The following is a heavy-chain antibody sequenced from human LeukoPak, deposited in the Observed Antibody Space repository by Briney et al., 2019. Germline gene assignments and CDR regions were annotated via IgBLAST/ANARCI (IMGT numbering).Heavy chain of an antibody. CDR3: ARDLEDGVATNFDY. CDR2: MYPGDSET. D-gene: IGHD5-12*01. CDR1: GYSFSNYW. V-gene: IGHV5-51*01. J-gene: IGHJ4*02. Sequence: GESLKISCKGSGYSFSNYWIGWVRQMPGKGLEWMGIMYPGDSETRYSPSFQGQVTISADKSISTAYLQWSSLKALDTAMYYCARDLEDGVATNFDYWGQGTLVTVSS.